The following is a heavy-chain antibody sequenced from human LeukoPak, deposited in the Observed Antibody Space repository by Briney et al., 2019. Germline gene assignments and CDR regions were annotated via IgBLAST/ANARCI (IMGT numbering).Heavy chain of an antibody. V-gene: IGHV3-23*01. CDR3: AKSRWLVPPPLFDY. J-gene: IGHJ4*02. D-gene: IGHD6-19*01. Sequence: GGSLRLSCSASGFSFSSYGRSWVRQAPGKGLEWVSAISGSGGSTYYADSVKGRVTISRDNSKNTLYLQMNSLRAEDTAVYYCAKSRWLVPPPLFDYWGQGTLVTVSS. CDR1: GFSFSSYG. CDR2: ISGSGGST.